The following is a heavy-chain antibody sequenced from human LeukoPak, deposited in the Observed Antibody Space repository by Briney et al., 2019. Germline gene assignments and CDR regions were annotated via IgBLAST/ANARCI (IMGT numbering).Heavy chain of an antibody. CDR3: AKGDRVIVASFDY. Sequence: GGSLRLSCAASGFTFSSYWMSWVRQAPGKGLEWVANIKQDGSEKYYVDSVKGRFTISRDNSKNTLYLQMNSLRAEDTAVYYCAKGDRVIVASFDYWGQGTLVTVSS. D-gene: IGHD3-22*01. CDR2: IKQDGSEK. V-gene: IGHV3-7*03. J-gene: IGHJ4*02. CDR1: GFTFSSYW.